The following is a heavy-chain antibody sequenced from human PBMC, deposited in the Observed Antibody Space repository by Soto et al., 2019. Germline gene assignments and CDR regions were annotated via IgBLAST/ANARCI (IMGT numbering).Heavy chain of an antibody. V-gene: IGHV3-23*01. CDR2: ISGSGGST. CDR3: AKGTVPMGYYGMDA. J-gene: IGHJ6*02. CDR1: GFTFSSYA. D-gene: IGHD3-10*01. Sequence: GGSLRLSCAASGFTFSSYAMSWVRQAPGKGLEWVSAISGSGGSTYYADSVKGRFTISRDNSKNTLYLQMNSLRAEDTAVYYCAKGTVPMGYYGMDAWGQGTTVTVSS.